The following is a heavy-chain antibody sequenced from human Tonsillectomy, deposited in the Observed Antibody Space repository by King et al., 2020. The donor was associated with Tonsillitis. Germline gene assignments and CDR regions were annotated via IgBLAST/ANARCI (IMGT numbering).Heavy chain of an antibody. Sequence: VQLVESGGGVVQPGRSLRLSCAASGFTFSSYAMHWVRQAPGKGLEWVAVISYDGSNKYYADSVKGRFTISRDNCKNTLYLQMNSLRAEDTAVYYCARGGSDDNYYYYGMDVWGQGTTVTVSS. J-gene: IGHJ6*02. D-gene: IGHD3-9*01. CDR1: GFTFSSYA. V-gene: IGHV3-30-3*01. CDR2: ISYDGSNK. CDR3: ARGGSDDNYYYYGMDV.